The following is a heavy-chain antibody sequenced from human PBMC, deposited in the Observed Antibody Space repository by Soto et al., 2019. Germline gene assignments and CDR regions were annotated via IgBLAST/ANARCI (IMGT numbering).Heavy chain of an antibody. V-gene: IGHV1-69*02. CDR2: IFPLTDIP. J-gene: IGHJ4*02. Sequence: QVQLVQSGTEVEKPGSSVKVSCKASGGTFRNYPINWVRQAPGQGLEWMGSIFPLTDIPDYAQNFQARLTISADKSTSTAYMELSSLTSDDTAMYFWARGPLVVLNYFESWGQGTLVTVSS. CDR1: GGTFRNYP. CDR3: ARGPLVVLNYFES.